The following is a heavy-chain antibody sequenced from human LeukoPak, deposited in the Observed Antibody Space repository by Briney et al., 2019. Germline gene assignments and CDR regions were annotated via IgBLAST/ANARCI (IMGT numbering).Heavy chain of an antibody. D-gene: IGHD3-10*01. CDR1: GGSFSGYY. V-gene: IGHV4-34*01. CDR3: ARGLRGYYYGSGSYFFDY. J-gene: IGHJ4*02. CDR2: INHSGST. Sequence: SETLSLTCAVYGGSFSGYYWSWIRQPPGKGLEWIGEINHSGSTNYNPSLKSRATISVDTSKNQFSLKLSSVTAADTAVYYCARGLRGYYYGSGSYFFDYWGQGTLVTVSS.